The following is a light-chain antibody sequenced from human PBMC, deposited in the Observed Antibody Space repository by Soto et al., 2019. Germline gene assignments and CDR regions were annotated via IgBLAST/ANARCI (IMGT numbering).Light chain of an antibody. CDR2: DAS. J-gene: IGKJ1*01. Sequence: DVQMTQSPSTLSASVGDRVTITCRASQSINNFLAWYQQKPGKAPKFLIYDASTLESGVPSRFSGSGSGTEFTLTISSLEPEDFATYYCQQYDSYSEAFGQGTKVDI. V-gene: IGKV1-5*01. CDR1: QSINNF. CDR3: QQYDSYSEA.